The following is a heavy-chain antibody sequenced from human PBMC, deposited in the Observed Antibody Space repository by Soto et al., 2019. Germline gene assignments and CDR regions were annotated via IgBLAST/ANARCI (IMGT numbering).Heavy chain of an antibody. J-gene: IGHJ4*02. Sequence: TLSLTCTVSGGSISSSSYYWGWIRQPPGRGLEWIGSIYYSGSTYYNPSLKSRVTISVDTSKNQFSLKLSSVTAADTAVYYCARHATVLRFLEWLLSNFDYWGQGTLVTVSS. CDR2: IYYSGST. V-gene: IGHV4-39*01. CDR1: GGSISSSSYY. CDR3: ARHATVLRFLEWLLSNFDY. D-gene: IGHD3-3*01.